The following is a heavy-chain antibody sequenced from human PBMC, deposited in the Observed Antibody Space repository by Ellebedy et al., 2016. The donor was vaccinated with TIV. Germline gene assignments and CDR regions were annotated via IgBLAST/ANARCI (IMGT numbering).Heavy chain of an antibody. V-gene: IGHV3-23*01. CDR3: AKDLSPGYSSSWTGGYYYYGMDV. CDR1: GFTFSSYA. Sequence: GESLKISXAASGFTFSSYAMSWVRQAPGKGLEWVSAISGSGGSTYYADSVKGRFTISRDNSKNTLYLQMNSLRAEDTAVYYCAKDLSPGYSSSWTGGYYYYGMDVWGQGTTVTVSS. CDR2: ISGSGGST. J-gene: IGHJ6*02. D-gene: IGHD6-13*01.